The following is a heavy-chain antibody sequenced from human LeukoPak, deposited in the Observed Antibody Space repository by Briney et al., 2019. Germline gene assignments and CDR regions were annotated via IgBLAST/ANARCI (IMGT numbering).Heavy chain of an antibody. J-gene: IGHJ3*02. CDR3: AREERGSDAFDI. CDR1: GYTFTSYD. Sequence: ASVKVSCKASGYTFTSYDINWVRQATGQGLGWMGWMNPNSGNTGYAQKFQGRVTITRNTSISTAYMELSSLRSEDTAVCYCAREERGSDAFDIWGQGTMVTVSS. CDR2: MNPNSGNT. V-gene: IGHV1-8*03. D-gene: IGHD1-26*01.